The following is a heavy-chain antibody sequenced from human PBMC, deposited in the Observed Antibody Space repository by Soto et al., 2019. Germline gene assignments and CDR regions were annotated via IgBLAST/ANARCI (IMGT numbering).Heavy chain of an antibody. J-gene: IGHJ4*02. Sequence: PGGSLRLSCAGSGFTFSSYAMSWVRQAPGKGLEWVSGISGSGGSTYYADSVKGRLTISRDNSKNTLYLQMNSLRAEDTAVYYCAKDQRNMYYYDSSGTGEFDYWGQGTLVTVSS. V-gene: IGHV3-23*01. CDR1: GFTFSSYA. CDR3: AKDQRNMYYYDSSGTGEFDY. D-gene: IGHD3-22*01. CDR2: ISGSGGST.